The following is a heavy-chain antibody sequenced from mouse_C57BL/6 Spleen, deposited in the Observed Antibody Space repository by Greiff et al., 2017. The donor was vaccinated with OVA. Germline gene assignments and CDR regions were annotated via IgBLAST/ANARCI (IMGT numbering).Heavy chain of an antibody. J-gene: IGHJ1*03. V-gene: IGHV1-61*01. Sequence: QVQLQQPGAELVRPGSSVKLSCKASGYTFTSYWMDWVKQRPGQGLEWIGNIYPSDSETHYNQKFKDKATLTVDKSSSTAYMQLSSLTSEDSAVYYCAREALTGHFDVWGTGTTVTVSS. CDR1: GYTFTSYW. CDR2: IYPSDSET. CDR3: AREALTGHFDV.